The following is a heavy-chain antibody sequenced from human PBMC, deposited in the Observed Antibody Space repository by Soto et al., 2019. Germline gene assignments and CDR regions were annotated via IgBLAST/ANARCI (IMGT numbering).Heavy chain of an antibody. Sequence: GSLRLSCAASGFTFSSYSMNWVRQAPGKGLEWVSSISSSSSYIYYADSVKGRFTISRDNAKNSLYLQMNSLRAEYTAVYYCARVASITMIVVGAFEIWGQGTMVTVSS. J-gene: IGHJ3*02. CDR3: ARVASITMIVVGAFEI. V-gene: IGHV3-21*01. D-gene: IGHD3-22*01. CDR2: ISSSSSYI. CDR1: GFTFSSYS.